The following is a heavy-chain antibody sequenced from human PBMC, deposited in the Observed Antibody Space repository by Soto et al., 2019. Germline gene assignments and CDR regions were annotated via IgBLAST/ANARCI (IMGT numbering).Heavy chain of an antibody. CDR2: IYYSGST. CDR3: AREVGSSSSGFDY. CDR1: GGSISSYY. D-gene: IGHD6-6*01. V-gene: IGHV4-59*01. J-gene: IGHJ4*02. Sequence: SETLSLTCTVSGGSISSYYWSWIRQPPGKGLEWIGYIYYSGSTNYNPSLKSRVTISVDTSKNQFSLKLSSVTAADTAVYYCAREVGSSSSGFDYWGQGTLVTVSS.